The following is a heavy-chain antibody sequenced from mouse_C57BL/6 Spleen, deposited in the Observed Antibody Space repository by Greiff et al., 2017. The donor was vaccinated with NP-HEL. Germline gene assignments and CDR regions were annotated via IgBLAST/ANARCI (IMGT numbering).Heavy chain of an antibody. CDR2: ISYDGSN. J-gene: IGHJ4*01. V-gene: IGHV3-6*01. Sequence: ESGPGLVKPSQSLSLTCSVTGYSITSGYYWNWIRQFPGNKLEWMGYISYDGSNNYNPSLKNRISITRDTSKNQFFLKLNSVTTEDTATYYCARDEGIYYGSSFYYAMDYWGQGTSVTVSS. D-gene: IGHD1-1*01. CDR1: GYSITSGYY. CDR3: ARDEGIYYGSSFYYAMDY.